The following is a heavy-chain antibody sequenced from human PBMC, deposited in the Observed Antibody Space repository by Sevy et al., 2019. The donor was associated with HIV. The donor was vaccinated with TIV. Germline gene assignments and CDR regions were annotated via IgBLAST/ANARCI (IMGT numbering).Heavy chain of an antibody. CDR2: ISYDGSNK. CDR1: GFTFSSYA. V-gene: IGHV3-30-3*01. Sequence: GGSLRLSCAASGFTFSSYAMHWVRQAPGKGLEWVAVISYDGSNKYYADSVKGRFTISRDNSKNTLYLQMNSLRAEDTAVYYYARTMTTFYAFDIWGQGTMVTVSS. J-gene: IGHJ3*02. D-gene: IGHD4-17*01. CDR3: ARTMTTFYAFDI.